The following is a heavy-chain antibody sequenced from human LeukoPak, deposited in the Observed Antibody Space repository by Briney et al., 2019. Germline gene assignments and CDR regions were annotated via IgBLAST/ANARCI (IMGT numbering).Heavy chain of an antibody. D-gene: IGHD6-19*01. CDR3: AKDRIWYSSGWTFDY. Sequence: GRSLRLSCAASGFTFSSYGMHWVRQAPGKGLEWVAVISYDGSNKYYADSVKGRFTISRDNSKNTLYLQMNSLRAEDTAVYYCAKDRIWYSSGWTFDYWGQGTLVTVSS. V-gene: IGHV3-30*18. CDR2: ISYDGSNK. J-gene: IGHJ4*02. CDR1: GFTFSSYG.